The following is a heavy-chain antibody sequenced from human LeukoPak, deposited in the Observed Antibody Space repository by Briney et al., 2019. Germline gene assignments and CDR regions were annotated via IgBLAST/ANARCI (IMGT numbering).Heavy chain of an antibody. D-gene: IGHD3/OR15-3a*01. CDR3: ARQTGSGLFILP. CDR2: IYYSGNT. Sequence: SETLSLTCTVSGVSISSSNSYWGWIRQPPGKGLEWIGSIYYSGNTYYNASLKSQVSISIDTSKNQFSLRLTSVTAADAAVYYCARQTGSGLFILPGGQGTLVTVSS. V-gene: IGHV4-39*01. J-gene: IGHJ4*02. CDR1: GVSISSSNSY.